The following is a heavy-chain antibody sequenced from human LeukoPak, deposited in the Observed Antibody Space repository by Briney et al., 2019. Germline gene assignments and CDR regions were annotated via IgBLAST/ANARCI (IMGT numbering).Heavy chain of an antibody. J-gene: IGHJ4*02. CDR3: ARENEYSSSSFDY. V-gene: IGHV3-48*03. CDR2: ISSGARAI. CDR1: GFTFSSYD. D-gene: IGHD6-6*01. Sequence: GGSLRLSCAASGFTFSSYDMNWVRQAPGKGLEWVSYISSGARAIYYADSVEGRFTISRDNAQNSLYLQMNSLRAEDTAVYYCARENEYSSSSFDYWGQGTLVTVSS.